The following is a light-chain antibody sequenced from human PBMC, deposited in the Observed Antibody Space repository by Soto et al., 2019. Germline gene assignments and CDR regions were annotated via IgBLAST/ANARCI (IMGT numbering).Light chain of an antibody. CDR2: AAS. CDR1: QSISSY. CDR3: QMSYSTPT. Sequence: DIQMTQSPSSLSASVGDRVTITCRASQSISSYLNWYQQKPGKAPKLLIYAASSLQSGVPSRFSGSGSGTDFTLTISSLQSEDFATYYRQMSYSTPTLGHGTKLDIK. V-gene: IGKV1-39*01. J-gene: IGKJ1*01.